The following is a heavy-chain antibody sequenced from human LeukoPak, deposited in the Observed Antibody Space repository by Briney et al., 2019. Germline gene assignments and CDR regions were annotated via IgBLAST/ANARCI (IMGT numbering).Heavy chain of an antibody. CDR2: IKQDGSEK. CDR1: GFTFSSYW. J-gene: IGHJ4*02. D-gene: IGHD2-2*01. V-gene: IGHV3-7*01. Sequence: GGSLRLSCAASGFTFSSYWMGWVRQAPGKGLEWVANIKQDGSEKYYVDSVKGRYTISRDNAKNSLYLQMNSLRAEDTAVYYCARRYCSSTSCPEDYWGQGTLVTVSS. CDR3: ARRYCSSTSCPEDY.